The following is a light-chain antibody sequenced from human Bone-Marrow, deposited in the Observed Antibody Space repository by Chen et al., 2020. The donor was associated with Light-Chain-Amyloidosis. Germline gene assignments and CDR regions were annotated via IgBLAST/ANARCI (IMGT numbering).Light chain of an antibody. J-gene: IGLJ2*01. CDR1: DLPTKY. Sequence: SYELTQPPPVSVSPGQTARITCSGDDLPTKYAYWYQQKPGQAPVLVIHRETERPSGISERLSGSSSGTTATLTISGVQAEDEADYHCQSADSSGTYEVIFGGGTELTVL. V-gene: IGLV3-25*03. CDR3: QSADSSGTYEVI. CDR2: RET.